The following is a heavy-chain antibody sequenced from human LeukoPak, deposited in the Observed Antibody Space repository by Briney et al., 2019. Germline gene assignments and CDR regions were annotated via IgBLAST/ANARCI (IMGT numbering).Heavy chain of an antibody. CDR2: IYYSGST. CDR3: ARENNYFDY. CDR1: GGSISNYY. Sequence: SETLSLTCTVSGGSISNYYWSWIRQPPGKGLEWIGYIYYSGSTNYNPSLKSRVTISVDTSKNQFSLKLNSVTAADTAVYYCARENNYFDYWGQGTLVTVSS. J-gene: IGHJ4*02. V-gene: IGHV4-59*01.